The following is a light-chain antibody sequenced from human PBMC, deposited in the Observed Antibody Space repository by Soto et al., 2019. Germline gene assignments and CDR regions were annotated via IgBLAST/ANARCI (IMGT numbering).Light chain of an antibody. CDR2: EVT. J-gene: IGLJ1*01. CDR3: SSYTSSSTRV. CDR1: SRDIGAYNY. Sequence: QSVLTQPASVSGSPGQSITISCTGTSRDIGAYNYVSWYKQHPGEAPKLMIYEVTHRPSGVSNRFYGSKSVNTATLTISGLQAEDEADYYCSSYTSSSTRVFGTGTKVTV. V-gene: IGLV2-14*03.